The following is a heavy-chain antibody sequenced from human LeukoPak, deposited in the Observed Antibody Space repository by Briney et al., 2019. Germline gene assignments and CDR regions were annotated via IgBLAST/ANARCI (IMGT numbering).Heavy chain of an antibody. Sequence: GGSLRLSCAASGFTFSNAGMSWVRQAPGKGLEWVGRIKSKTDGGTTDYAATVKGRFTISRDDSKNTLYLQMNSLKTEDTAVYYCTTEYSSGYGNYFDYWGQGTLVTVSS. CDR3: TTEYSSGYGNYFDY. V-gene: IGHV3-15*01. CDR1: GFTFSNAG. CDR2: IKSKTDGGTT. J-gene: IGHJ4*02. D-gene: IGHD3-22*01.